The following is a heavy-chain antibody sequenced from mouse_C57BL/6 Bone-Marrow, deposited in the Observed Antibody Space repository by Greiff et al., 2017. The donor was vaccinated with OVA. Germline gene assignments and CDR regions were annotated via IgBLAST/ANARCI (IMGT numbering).Heavy chain of an antibody. Sequence: EVQLVESGGDLVKPGGSLKLSCAASGFTFSSYGMSWVRQTPDKRLEWVATISSGGSYTYYPDSVKGRFTISRDNAKNTLYLQMSSLKSEDTAMYYCARYENWDGGIDYWGQGTTLTVSS. J-gene: IGHJ2*01. CDR2: ISSGGSYT. CDR1: GFTFSSYG. V-gene: IGHV5-6*01. CDR3: ARYENWDGGIDY. D-gene: IGHD4-1*01.